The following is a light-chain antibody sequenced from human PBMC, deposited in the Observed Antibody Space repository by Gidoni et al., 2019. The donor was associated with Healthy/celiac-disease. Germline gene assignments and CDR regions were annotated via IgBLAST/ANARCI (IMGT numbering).Light chain of an antibody. Sequence: EIVLTQSPATLSLSPGERATLSCRASQSVSSYLAWYQQKHGQAPRLLIYDASNRATGIPARFSGSGSGTDFTLTISSREPEDFAVYYCQQRSNWLITFGQXTRLEIK. V-gene: IGKV3-11*01. J-gene: IGKJ5*01. CDR2: DAS. CDR3: QQRSNWLIT. CDR1: QSVSSY.